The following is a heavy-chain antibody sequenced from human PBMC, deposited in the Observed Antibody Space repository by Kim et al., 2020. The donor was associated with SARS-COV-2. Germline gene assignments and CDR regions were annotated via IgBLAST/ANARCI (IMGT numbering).Heavy chain of an antibody. CDR3: ARDRTGSYYVDY. J-gene: IGHJ4*02. Sequence: ASVKVSCKASGYTFTGYGVTWVRQAPGQGLEWMGWTSAYNDNTNYAQKVKDRVTMTTDTSTRTAYMELRSLRSDDTAVYYCARDRTGSYYVDYWGQGTLVTVSS. CDR1: GYTFTGYG. V-gene: IGHV1-18*04. CDR2: TSAYNDNT. D-gene: IGHD1-26*01.